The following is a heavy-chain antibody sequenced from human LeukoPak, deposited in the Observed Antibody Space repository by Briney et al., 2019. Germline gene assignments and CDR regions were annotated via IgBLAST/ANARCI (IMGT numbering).Heavy chain of an antibody. CDR2: ISSSSSYI. J-gene: IGHJ4*02. CDR3: ASSMITFGGVMGEVDY. Sequence: GGSLRLSCAASGFTSSSYSMNWVRQAPGKGLEWVSSISSSSSYIYYADSVKGRFTISRDNAKNSLYLQMNSLRAEDTAVYYCASSMITFGGVMGEVDYWGQGTLVTVSS. CDR1: GFTSSSYS. V-gene: IGHV3-21*01. D-gene: IGHD3-16*01.